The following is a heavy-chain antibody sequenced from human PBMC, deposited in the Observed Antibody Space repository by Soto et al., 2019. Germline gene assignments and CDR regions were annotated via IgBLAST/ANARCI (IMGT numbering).Heavy chain of an antibody. CDR1: GFTFSDYS. V-gene: IGHV3-11*06. CDR2: ISPGSRYP. CDR3: VRGGGGGLFDP. J-gene: IGHJ5*02. Sequence: VQLVESGGGLVTPGGSLRLSCASSGFTFSDYSMSWIRQAPGKGLEWLSYISPGSRYPAYADSVKGRFTISRDNARRSLSLQMNSLTVDDTAIYYCVRGGGGGLFDPWGQGSMVTVSS. D-gene: IGHD2-15*01.